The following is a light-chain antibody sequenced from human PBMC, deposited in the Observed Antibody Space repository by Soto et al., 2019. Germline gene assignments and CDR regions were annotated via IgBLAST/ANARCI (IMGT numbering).Light chain of an antibody. CDR2: GNS. V-gene: IGLV1-40*01. Sequence: QSVLTQPPSVSAAPGQRVTISCTGSSSNIGAGYDVHWYRQLPGTAPKLLIYGNSNRPSGVPDRFSGSKSGTSASLAITGLQAEDEADYYCQSYDRSLSDHVFGTGTKSPS. CDR3: QSYDRSLSDHV. J-gene: IGLJ1*01. CDR1: SSNIGAGYD.